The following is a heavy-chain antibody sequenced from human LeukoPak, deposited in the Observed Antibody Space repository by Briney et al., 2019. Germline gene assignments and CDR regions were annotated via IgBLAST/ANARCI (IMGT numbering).Heavy chain of an antibody. CDR1: GFIFSNYG. Sequence: PGTSLRLSCAASGFIFSNYGMYWVRQAPGKGLEWAANISPDGSGTFYADSVKGRLTTSRDNTKNSLYLQMTSLRVEDTAMYYCVRSIDYWGRGTLVTVSS. V-gene: IGHV3-7*01. CDR2: ISPDGSGT. J-gene: IGHJ4*02. CDR3: VRSIDY.